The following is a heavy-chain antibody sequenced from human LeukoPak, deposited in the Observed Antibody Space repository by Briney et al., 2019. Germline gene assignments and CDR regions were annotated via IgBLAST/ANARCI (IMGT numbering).Heavy chain of an antibody. CDR3: ARAITMVRGVAGGAFDI. CDR2: ISSSGSTI. J-gene: IGHJ3*02. CDR1: GFTFSDYY. D-gene: IGHD3-10*01. Sequence: GGSLRLSCAASGFTFSDYYMSWIRQAPGKGLEWASYISSSGSTIYYADSVKGRFTISRDNAKNSLYLQMNSLRAEDTAVYYCARAITMVRGVAGGAFDIWGQGTMVTVSS. V-gene: IGHV3-11*04.